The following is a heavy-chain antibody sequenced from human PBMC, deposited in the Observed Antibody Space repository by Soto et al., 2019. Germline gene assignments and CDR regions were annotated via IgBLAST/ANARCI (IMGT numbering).Heavy chain of an antibody. J-gene: IGHJ4*02. CDR2: AGTVGDR. CDR3: ARRLCSGGSCPGIEFDY. Sequence: GGSLRLSCAASGFSFSSHDMHWFRQAAGKGLEWVSGAGTVGDRYYSGSVKGRFTVSRENARNSVYLQMNSLRAGDTAVYYCARRLCSGGSCPGIEFDYWGQGILVTVSS. CDR1: GFSFSSHD. V-gene: IGHV3-13*01. D-gene: IGHD2-15*01.